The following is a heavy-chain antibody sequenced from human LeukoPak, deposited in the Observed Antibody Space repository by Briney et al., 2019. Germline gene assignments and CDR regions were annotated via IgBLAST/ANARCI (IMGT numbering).Heavy chain of an antibody. CDR2: MNPNSGNT. D-gene: IGHD3-10*01. J-gene: IGHJ6*03. V-gene: IGHV1-8*01. Sequence: ASVKVSCKASGYTFTSYDINWVRQATGQGLEWMGWMNPNSGNTGYAQKFQGRVTMTRNTSISTAYMELSSLRSEDTAVYYCARGITMVRGVIIRNYYYHYYMDVWGKGTTVTISS. CDR3: ARGITMVRGVIIRNYYYHYYMDV. CDR1: GYTFTSYD.